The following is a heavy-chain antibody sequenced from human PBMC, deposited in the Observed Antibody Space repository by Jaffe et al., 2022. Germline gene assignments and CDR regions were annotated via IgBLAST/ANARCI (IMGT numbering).Heavy chain of an antibody. D-gene: IGHD3-22*01. Sequence: EVQLVESGGGLVQPGGSLRLSCAASGFTFSSYEMNWVRQAPGKGLEWVSYISSSGSTIYYADSVKGRFTISRDNAKNSLYLQMNSLRAEDTAVYYCARDYYDSSGYYYFDFGFDYWGQGTLVTVSS. CDR1: GFTFSSYE. V-gene: IGHV3-48*03. CDR3: ARDYYDSSGYYYFDFGFDY. J-gene: IGHJ4*02. CDR2: ISSSGSTI.